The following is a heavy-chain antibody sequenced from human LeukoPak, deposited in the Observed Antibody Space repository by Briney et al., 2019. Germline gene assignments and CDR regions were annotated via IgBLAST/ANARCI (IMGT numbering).Heavy chain of an antibody. CDR3: AKEITARYYDSSGAFDY. V-gene: IGHV3-23*01. J-gene: IGHJ4*02. CDR1: GFTFSSYA. D-gene: IGHD3-22*01. Sequence: GGSLRLSCAASGFTFSSYAMSWVRQAPGKGLEWVSAISGSGGSTYYADSVKGRFTISRDNSKNTLYLQMNSLRAEDTAVYYCAKEITARYYDSSGAFDYWGQGTLVTVSS. CDR2: ISGSGGST.